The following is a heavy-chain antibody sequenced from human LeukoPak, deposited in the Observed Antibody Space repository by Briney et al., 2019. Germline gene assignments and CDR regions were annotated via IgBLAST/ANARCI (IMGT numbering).Heavy chain of an antibody. CDR2: IYYSGST. J-gene: IGHJ3*02. Sequence: SETLSLTCTVSGGSISSSSYYWGWIRQPPGKGLEWIGSIYYSGSTYYNPSLKSRVTISVDTSKNQFSLKLSSVTAADTAVYYCARDRFISGSYFKLGAFDIWGQGTMVTVSS. CDR3: ARDRFISGSYFKLGAFDI. CDR1: GGSISSSSYY. D-gene: IGHD1-26*01. V-gene: IGHV4-39*07.